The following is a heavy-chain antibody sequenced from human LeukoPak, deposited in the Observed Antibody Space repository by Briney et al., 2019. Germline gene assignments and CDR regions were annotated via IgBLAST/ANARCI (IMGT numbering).Heavy chain of an antibody. CDR1: GGTFSSYA. CDR2: IIPIFGTA. J-gene: IGHJ4*02. Sequence: ASVKVSCKASGGTFSSYAISWVRQAPGQGLEWMGGIIPIFGTANYAQKFQGRVTITADESTSTAYMELSSLRSEDTAVYYCAGGSYYDSSGYYVFDYWGQGTLVTVSS. V-gene: IGHV1-69*13. CDR3: AGGSYYDSSGYYVFDY. D-gene: IGHD3-22*01.